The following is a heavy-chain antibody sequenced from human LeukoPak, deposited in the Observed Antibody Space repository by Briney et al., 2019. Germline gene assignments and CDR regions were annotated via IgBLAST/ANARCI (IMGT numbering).Heavy chain of an antibody. CDR1: GGSITSSDYY. D-gene: IGHD1-26*01. V-gene: IGHV4-39*01. J-gene: IGHJ4*02. CDR2: ISYSGST. Sequence: PSETLSLTCTVYGGSITSSDYYWGWSRQPPGKGLEWIGTISYSGSTYYNPSLKSRVTISVDTSKNQFSLKLSSLTAADTAVYYCARLVQTGTYKGFCDYWGQGTLVTVSS. CDR3: ARLVQTGTYKGFCDY.